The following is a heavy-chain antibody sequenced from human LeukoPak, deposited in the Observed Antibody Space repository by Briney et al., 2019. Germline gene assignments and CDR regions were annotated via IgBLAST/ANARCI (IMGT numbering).Heavy chain of an antibody. CDR1: GFTFGSYW. V-gene: IGHV3-74*01. Sequence: GGSLRLSCAASGFTFGSYWMHWVRQAPGKGLMWVSRIKNDGYETNYADSVKGRFTISRDNAKNTLYLQMNSLTVEDTAVYYCASDRVYYGLDVWGQGTTVSVSS. CDR2: IKNDGYET. CDR3: ASDRVYYGLDV. J-gene: IGHJ6*02.